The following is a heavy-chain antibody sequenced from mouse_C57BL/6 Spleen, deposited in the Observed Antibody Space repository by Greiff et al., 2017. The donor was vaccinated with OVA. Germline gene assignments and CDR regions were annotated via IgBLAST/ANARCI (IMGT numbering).Heavy chain of an antibody. CDR1: GYTFTSYW. D-gene: IGHD1-1*01. CDR3: ARSGTVVYCDY. J-gene: IGHJ2*01. Sequence: QVQLQQPGSYLLRPGTSVKLSCKASGYTFTSYWMHWVKQRPGQGLEWIGVIDPSDSYTNYNHKFKGKATLTVDTSSSTAYLQLSSLTSEDSAVYYCARSGTVVYCDYWGQGTTLTVSS. CDR2: IDPSDSYT. V-gene: IGHV1-59*01.